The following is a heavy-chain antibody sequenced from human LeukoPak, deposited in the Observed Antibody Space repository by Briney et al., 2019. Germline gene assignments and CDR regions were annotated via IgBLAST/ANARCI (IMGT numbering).Heavy chain of an antibody. Sequence: PGGSLRLSCAASGFAAGSNYMSWVRQAPGKGLEWVSAISGSAGSTHYADSVKGRFTISRDNSKNTLYLQMDSLRADDTAVYYCAKGRAKATVTAGDHWGQGTLATVSS. CDR2: ISGSAGST. J-gene: IGHJ4*02. V-gene: IGHV3-23*01. CDR3: AKGRAKATVTAGDH. D-gene: IGHD4-17*01. CDR1: GFAAGSNY.